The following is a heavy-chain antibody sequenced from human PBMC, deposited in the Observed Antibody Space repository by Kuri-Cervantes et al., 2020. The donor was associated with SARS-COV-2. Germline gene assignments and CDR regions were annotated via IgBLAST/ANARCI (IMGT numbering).Heavy chain of an antibody. CDR3: AKDSEDCSSTSCYFDY. V-gene: IGHV3-74*01. CDR1: GFTFSSYW. Sequence: GGSLRLSCAASGFTFSSYWMHWVRQAPGKGLVWVSRINSDGSSTSYADSVKGRFTISRDNAKNTLYLQMNSLRAEDTALYYCAKDSEDCSSTSCYFDYWGQGTLVTVSS. J-gene: IGHJ4*02. D-gene: IGHD2-2*01. CDR2: INSDGSST.